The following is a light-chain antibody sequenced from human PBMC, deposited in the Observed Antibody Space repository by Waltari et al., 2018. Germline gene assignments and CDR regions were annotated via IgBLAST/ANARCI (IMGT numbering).Light chain of an antibody. Sequence: EIVLTQSPGTLSLSPGERATLSCRASQSVSSNYLAWYQQKPGQAPSLLIYGASSRATGIPDRFSGSGSDTDFTLTISRLEPEDFAVYYCQQYGSSPPLTFGQGTKVEI. J-gene: IGKJ1*01. CDR3: QQYGSSPPLT. CDR2: GAS. CDR1: QSVSSNY. V-gene: IGKV3-20*01.